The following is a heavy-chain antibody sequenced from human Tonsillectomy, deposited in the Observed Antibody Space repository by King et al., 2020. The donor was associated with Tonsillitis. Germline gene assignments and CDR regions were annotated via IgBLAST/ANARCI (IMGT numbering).Heavy chain of an antibody. D-gene: IGHD3-16*01. CDR2: ISGDGYDT. CDR1: GFTFDDYA. CDR3: AKATEGALLFDP. J-gene: IGHJ5*02. V-gene: IGHV3-43*02. Sequence: VQLVESGGGVVQPGGSLRLSCAASGFTFDDYAMHWVRQAPGKGLEWVSLISGDGYDTYYADSVKGRFTISRDNNKNSLYLQMNSLRTEDTALYYCAKATEGALLFDPWGQGTLVTVSS.